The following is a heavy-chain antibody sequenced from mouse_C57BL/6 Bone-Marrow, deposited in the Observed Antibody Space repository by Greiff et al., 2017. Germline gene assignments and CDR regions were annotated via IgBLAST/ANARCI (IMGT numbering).Heavy chain of an antibody. CDR2: ISSGSSTI. J-gene: IGHJ4*01. CDR3: AKPYYSNYVGYAMDY. V-gene: IGHV5-17*01. D-gene: IGHD2-5*01. Sequence: EVQGVESGGGLVKPGGSLKLSCAASGFTFSDYGMHWVRQAPEKGLEWVAYISSGSSTIYYADTVKGRFTISRDNAKNTLFLQMTSLRSEDTAMYYCAKPYYSNYVGYAMDYWGQGTSVTVSS. CDR1: GFTFSDYG.